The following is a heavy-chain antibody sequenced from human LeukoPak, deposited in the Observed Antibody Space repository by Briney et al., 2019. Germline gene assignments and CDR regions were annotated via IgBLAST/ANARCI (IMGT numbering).Heavy chain of an antibody. D-gene: IGHD3-22*01. CDR3: ARDLSGDSSGFYHPRGS. J-gene: IGHJ5*01. V-gene: IGHV3-20*04. Sequence: PGGSLRLSCAASGFAFDDYGMSWVRQAPGKGLEWVSGITWNGGSTGYADSVKGRFTISRDNIKSSVYLQMDSLRAEDTGVYYCARDLSGDSSGFYHPRGSWGQGTLVTVSS. CDR1: GFAFDDYG. CDR2: ITWNGGST.